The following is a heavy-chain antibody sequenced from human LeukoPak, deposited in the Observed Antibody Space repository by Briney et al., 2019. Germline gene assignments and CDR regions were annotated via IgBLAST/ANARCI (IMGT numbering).Heavy chain of an antibody. CDR1: GFTFSSYS. CDR2: ISSSSSYI. V-gene: IGHV3-21*01. CDR3: ARDVSGSYESVFDY. J-gene: IGHJ4*02. Sequence: GGSLRLSCAASGFTFSSYSMNWVRQAPGKGLEWVSSISSSSSYIYYADSVKGRFTISRDNAKNSLYLQMNSLRAEDTAAYYCARDVSGSYESVFDYWGQGTLVTVSS. D-gene: IGHD1-26*01.